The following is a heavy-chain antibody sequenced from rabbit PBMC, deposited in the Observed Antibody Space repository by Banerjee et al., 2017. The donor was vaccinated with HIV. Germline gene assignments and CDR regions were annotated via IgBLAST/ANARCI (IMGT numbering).Heavy chain of an antibody. V-gene: IGHV1S40*01. D-gene: IGHD6-1*01. CDR1: GFSFSNTNY. CDR2: IYAGSSDNT. CDR3: ARSAGSADYAYDL. J-gene: IGHJ6*01. Sequence: QSLEESGGDLVKPGASLTLTCTASGFSFSNTNYMCWVRQAPGKGLEWIACIYAGSSDNTYYASWAKGRFTISKASSTTVTLQMTSLTVADTATYFCARSAGSADYAYDLWGQGTLVTVS.